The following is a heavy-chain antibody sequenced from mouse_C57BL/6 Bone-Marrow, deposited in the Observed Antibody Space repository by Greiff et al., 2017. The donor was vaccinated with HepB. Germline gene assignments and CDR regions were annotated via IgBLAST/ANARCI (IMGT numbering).Heavy chain of an antibody. CDR1: GFTFSDYY. D-gene: IGHD1-1*01. CDR2: ISNGGGST. CDR3: ARPYYYGSWFAY. V-gene: IGHV5-12*01. J-gene: IGHJ3*01. Sequence: EVKLMESGGGLVQPGGSLKLSCAASGFTFSDYYMYWVRQTPEKRLEWVAYISNGGGSTYYPDTVKGRFTISRDNAKNTLYLQMSRLKSEDTAMYYCARPYYYGSWFAYWGQGTLVTVSA.